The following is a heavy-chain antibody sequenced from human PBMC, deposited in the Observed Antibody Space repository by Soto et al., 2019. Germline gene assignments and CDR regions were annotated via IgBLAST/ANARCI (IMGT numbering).Heavy chain of an antibody. D-gene: IGHD3-3*01. J-gene: IGHJ6*02. V-gene: IGHV4-59*01. CDR2: ISYRGRI. CDR1: GGSITNSY. Sequence: PXGTLSLTCTVSGGSITNSYWSGIRQPPGKGLEWIGHISYRGRINYNPSLRSRGTISVDTSKNQFSLKLSSVTAEDTAVYYCSRDSGRMYYDTWSGYDYGLDVWGQGTTVTVSS. CDR3: SRDSGRMYYDTWSGYDYGLDV.